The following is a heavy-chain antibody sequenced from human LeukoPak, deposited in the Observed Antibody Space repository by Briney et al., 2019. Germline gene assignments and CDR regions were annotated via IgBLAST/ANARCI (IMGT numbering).Heavy chain of an antibody. CDR1: GGSFSGYY. J-gene: IGHJ4*02. V-gene: IGHV4-34*01. CDR3: GRGGVTGYRSGWGPVVGFDY. CDR2: INHSGST. Sequence: SETLSLTCAVYGGSFSGYYWSWIRQPPGKGLEWIGEINHSGSTNYNPSLKSRVTISLDTSKNQFSLKLSSVTAADTAVYYCGRGGVTGYRSGWGPVVGFDYGGQEPLVTVS. D-gene: IGHD6-19*01.